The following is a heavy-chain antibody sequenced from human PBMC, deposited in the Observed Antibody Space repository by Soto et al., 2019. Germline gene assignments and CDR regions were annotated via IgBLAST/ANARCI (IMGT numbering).Heavy chain of an antibody. CDR1: GYTFTSDD. Sequence: ASVKFSGKASGYTFTSDDINWVRQATGQVLECMVWMNPNSGNTGYXXKFQGRVXXTRNTSINTAXMELSXLRSEDTAVYYCAREKGSSGFDPWGQGTLVTVSS. V-gene: IGHV1-8*01. CDR3: AREKGSSGFDP. D-gene: IGHD6-6*01. J-gene: IGHJ5*02. CDR2: MNPNSGNT.